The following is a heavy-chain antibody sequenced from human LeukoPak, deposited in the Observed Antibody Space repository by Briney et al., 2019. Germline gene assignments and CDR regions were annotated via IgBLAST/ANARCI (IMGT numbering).Heavy chain of an antibody. Sequence: GGSLRLSCAASGFIFSDYYMSWIRQAPGKGPGWVSYIIGSGTTIDYADSVRGRFTISRDNAKNSLFLQMNSLRAEDTAVYYCAKDQGWRGVGVTDFQHWGQGTLVTVSS. D-gene: IGHD1-26*01. CDR1: GFIFSDYY. CDR3: AKDQGWRGVGVTDFQH. J-gene: IGHJ1*01. CDR2: IIGSGTTI. V-gene: IGHV3-11*01.